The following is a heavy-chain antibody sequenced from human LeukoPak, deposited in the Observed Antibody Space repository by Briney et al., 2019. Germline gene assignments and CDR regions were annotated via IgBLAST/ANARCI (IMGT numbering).Heavy chain of an antibody. CDR2: ISSSGSTI. CDR3: AKKSHYMSTLYFFDG. Sequence: GGSLRLSCAASGFTFSSYEMNWVRQAPGKGLEWVSYISSSGSTIYYADSVKGRFTVSRDNSKNTLYLQMNSLRAEDTAVYYCAKKSHYMSTLYFFDGWGQGTLVTVSS. V-gene: IGHV3-48*03. J-gene: IGHJ4*02. D-gene: IGHD2-2*02. CDR1: GFTFSSYE.